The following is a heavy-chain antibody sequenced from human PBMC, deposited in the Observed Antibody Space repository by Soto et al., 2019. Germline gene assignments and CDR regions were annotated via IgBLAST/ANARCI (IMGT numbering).Heavy chain of an antibody. CDR3: AHRILRTVFGLVTTTAIYFDF. D-gene: IGHD3-3*01. V-gene: IGHV2-5*02. CDR1: GFSLTTSGVG. Sequence: QITLNESGPPVVKPAETLTLTCTFSGFSLTTSGVGVGWIRQSPGKAPEWLALIYWDDDTRYSASLKSRLTITKDTSKNQGVLTMASVDPADTATYYCAHRILRTVFGLVTTTAIYFDFWGQGTPVVVSS. J-gene: IGHJ4*02. CDR2: IYWDDDT.